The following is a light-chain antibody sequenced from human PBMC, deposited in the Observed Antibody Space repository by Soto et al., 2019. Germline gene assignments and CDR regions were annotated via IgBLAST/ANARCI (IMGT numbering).Light chain of an antibody. CDR1: LAITIY. V-gene: IGKV1-27*01. CDR2: GVS. J-gene: IGKJ4*01. Sequence: DIQMTQSPSSLSASVGDRVTITCRAILAITIYLAWYQQKPGEVPKLLIYGVSSLQSGVPSRFSGSGSGTDFTLTISSLQPEDVATYYCQKYNRVPLTFGGGTKV. CDR3: QKYNRVPLT.